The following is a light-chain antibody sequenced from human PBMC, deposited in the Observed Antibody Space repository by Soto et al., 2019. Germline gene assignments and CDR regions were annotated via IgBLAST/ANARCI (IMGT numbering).Light chain of an antibody. Sequence: EIVLTQSPGTLSLSPGERATLFCRASQSVSSSFLAWYQQKPGQAPRLLIYGASSRATGIPDTFSGSGSGTDFTLTISRLEPGDFAVYYCQQYGTSPWTFGQGTKVDIK. CDR1: QSVSSSF. CDR3: QQYGTSPWT. CDR2: GAS. V-gene: IGKV3-20*01. J-gene: IGKJ1*01.